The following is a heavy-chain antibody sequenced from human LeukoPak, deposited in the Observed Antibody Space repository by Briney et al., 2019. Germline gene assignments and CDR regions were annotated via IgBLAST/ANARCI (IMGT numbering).Heavy chain of an antibody. J-gene: IGHJ2*01. CDR1: GFTFSSYD. V-gene: IGHV3-48*03. D-gene: IGHD5-12*01. Sequence: GGSLRLSCEVSGFTFSSYDMNWVRQAPGKGLEWVSFITASGRSIYSADSLKDRLIISRDNAKNSLYLQMNSLRAEDTAVYYCARVPTTDWYFDLWGRGTLVTVSS. CDR2: ITASGRSI. CDR3: ARVPTTDWYFDL.